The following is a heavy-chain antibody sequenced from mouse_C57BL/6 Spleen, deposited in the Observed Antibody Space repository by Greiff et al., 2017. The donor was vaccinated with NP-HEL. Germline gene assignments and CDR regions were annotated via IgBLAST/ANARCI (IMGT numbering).Heavy chain of an antibody. D-gene: IGHD1-1*01. CDR3: AHYYGSSYGYFDV. CDR1: GYTFTSYW. Sequence: QVQLQQPGAELVKPGASVKLSCKASGYTFTSYWMHWVKQRPGQGLEWIGMIHPNSGSTNYNEKLKSKATLTVDKSSSTAYRQLSILTSENSAVYYCAHYYGSSYGYFDVWGTGTTVTVSS. J-gene: IGHJ1*03. CDR2: IHPNSGST. V-gene: IGHV1-64*01.